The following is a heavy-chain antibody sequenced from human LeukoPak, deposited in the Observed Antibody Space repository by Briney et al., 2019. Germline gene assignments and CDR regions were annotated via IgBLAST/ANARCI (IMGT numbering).Heavy chain of an antibody. CDR1: GYTFTGYY. D-gene: IGHD3-16*01. Sequence: ASVKVSCKASGYTFTGYYMHWVRQAPGQGLEWMGRINPNSGGTNYAQKFQGRVTMTRDTSISTAYMELSRLRSDDTAVYYCARSGIIITFGGAALGYWGQGTLVTVSS. J-gene: IGHJ4*02. CDR3: ARSGIIITFGGAALGY. CDR2: INPNSGGT. V-gene: IGHV1-2*06.